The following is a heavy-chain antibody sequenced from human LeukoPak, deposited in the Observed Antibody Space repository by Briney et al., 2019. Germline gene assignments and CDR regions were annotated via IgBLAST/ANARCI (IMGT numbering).Heavy chain of an antibody. D-gene: IGHD5-24*01. CDR3: ASHPTNFDAFDI. Sequence: SETLSLTCTVSGGSISSSSYYWGWIRQPPGKGLEWIGNIYYSGNTYYNPSLKSRVTISVDTSKNQFSLKLSSVTAADTAVYFCASHPTNFDAFDIWGQGTMVTVSS. CDR1: GGSISSSSYY. V-gene: IGHV4-39*01. CDR2: IYYSGNT. J-gene: IGHJ3*02.